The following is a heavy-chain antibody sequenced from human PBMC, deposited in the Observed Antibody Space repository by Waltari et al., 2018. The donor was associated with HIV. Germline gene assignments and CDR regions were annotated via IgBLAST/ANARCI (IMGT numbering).Heavy chain of an antibody. J-gene: IGHJ3*02. CDR1: GYPFINNN. CDR2: MSPNSGNA. V-gene: IGHV1-8*01. CDR3: ARGRGRYDFWSGYSSPGDAFDI. Sequence: QVQLVQSGAEVKKPGASVKVSCTASGYPFINNNLTWVRQAPGQGLVWMGWMSPNSGNAGYAPNFQGRVTMTRNTSTTTAYMELTDLRSADTAVYFCARGRGRYDFWSGYSSPGDAFDIWGQGTVVIVSS. D-gene: IGHD3-3*01.